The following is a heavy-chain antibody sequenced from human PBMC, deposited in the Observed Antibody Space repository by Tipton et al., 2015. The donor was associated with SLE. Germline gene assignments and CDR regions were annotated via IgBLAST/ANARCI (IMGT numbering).Heavy chain of an antibody. D-gene: IGHD3-22*01. CDR2: INHSGST. CDR1: GGSISSSSYY. V-gene: IGHV4-39*07. CDR3: ARAVIAVVD. Sequence: TLSLTCTVSGGSISSSSYYWGWIRQPPGKGLEWIGEINHSGSTNYDPSLKSRVTISADTSKNQFSLKLSSVTAADTAVYYCARAVIAVVDWGQGTLVTVSS. J-gene: IGHJ4*02.